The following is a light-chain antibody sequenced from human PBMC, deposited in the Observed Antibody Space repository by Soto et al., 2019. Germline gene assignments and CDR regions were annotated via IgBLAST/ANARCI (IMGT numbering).Light chain of an antibody. CDR2: LNSDGSH. CDR3: QTWGSGIVV. J-gene: IGLJ2*01. CDR1: SGHSNYA. V-gene: IGLV4-69*01. Sequence: QLVLTQSPSASASLGASVKLTCTLSSGHSNYAIAWHQQQSEKGPRYLMKLNSDGSHSKGDGIPDRFSGSSSGAERYLTISSLQSEGEADYFCQTWGSGIVVFGGGTNLTVL.